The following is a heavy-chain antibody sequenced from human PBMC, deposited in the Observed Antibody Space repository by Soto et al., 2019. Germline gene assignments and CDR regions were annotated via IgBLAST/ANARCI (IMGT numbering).Heavy chain of an antibody. J-gene: IGHJ5*02. D-gene: IGHD6-25*01. CDR3: AVVDSTGNWFDP. Sequence: SETLSHTCTVSGGSISSSDFYWGWLRQTPGKGLEFIGSMYYSGTTYYNPSLKSRVTISVDTSKNQFTLKLISVTAADTAVYYCAVVDSTGNWFDPSGEGALVTVSS. CDR2: MYYSGTT. CDR1: GGSISSSDFY. V-gene: IGHV4-39*01.